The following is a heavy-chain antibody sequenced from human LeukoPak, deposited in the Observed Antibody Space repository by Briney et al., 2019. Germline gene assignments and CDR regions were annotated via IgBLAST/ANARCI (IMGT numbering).Heavy chain of an antibody. CDR2: VYKDGSEK. V-gene: IGHV3-7*03. Sequence: AGGTLRLTCAASGFSFSDFYMSWVRQAPGKGLEWVAGVYKDGSEKNYADSVKGRFTISRDNTQNSLYLQMNSVRAEDTAVYYCARSRTSLAFWGQGTLVTVSS. J-gene: IGHJ4*02. CDR1: GFSFSDFY. CDR3: ARSRTSLAF.